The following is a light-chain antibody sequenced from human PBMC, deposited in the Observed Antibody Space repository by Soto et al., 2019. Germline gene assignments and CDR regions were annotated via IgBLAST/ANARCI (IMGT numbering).Light chain of an antibody. CDR1: QALNTR. Sequence: EIVLTQSPATLSAFPGDRVTLSCRASQALNTRLAWYQHKPGQAPRLLIYLTSNRAAGVPARFSAWGSETDFTLTISRLEPEDFAVYYCQQYGYSPITFGQGTRLEIK. CDR2: LTS. J-gene: IGKJ5*01. V-gene: IGKV3D-11*03. CDR3: QQYGYSPIT.